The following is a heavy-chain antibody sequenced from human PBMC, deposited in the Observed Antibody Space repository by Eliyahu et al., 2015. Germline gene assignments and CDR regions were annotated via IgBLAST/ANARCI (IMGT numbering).Heavy chain of an antibody. CDR3: ARGLTKYSSGWYGEGWFDP. CDR2: INHSGST. CDR1: GGSFSGYY. J-gene: IGHJ5*02. D-gene: IGHD6-19*01. V-gene: IGHV4-34*01. Sequence: QVQLQQWGAGLLKPSETLSLTCAVYGGSFSGYYWSWIRQPPGKGLEWIGEINHSGSTNYNPSLKSRVTISVDTSKNQFSLKLSSVTAADTAVYYCARGLTKYSSGWYGEGWFDPWGQGTLVTVSS.